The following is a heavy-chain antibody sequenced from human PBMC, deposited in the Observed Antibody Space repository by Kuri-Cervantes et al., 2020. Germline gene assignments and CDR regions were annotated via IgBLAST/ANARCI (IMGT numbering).Heavy chain of an antibody. CDR2: IYHSGRT. CDR1: GYSISSGYY. CDR3: ARQGGESYYYYMDV. J-gene: IGHJ6*03. D-gene: IGHD3-16*01. V-gene: IGHV4-38-2*01. Sequence: SETLSLTCAVSGYSISSGYYWGWIRQPPGKGLEWIGNIYHSGRTNYNPSLKSRVSISVDTSKNQSSLKLSSVTAADTAVYYCARQGGESYYYYMDVWGKGTTVTVSS.